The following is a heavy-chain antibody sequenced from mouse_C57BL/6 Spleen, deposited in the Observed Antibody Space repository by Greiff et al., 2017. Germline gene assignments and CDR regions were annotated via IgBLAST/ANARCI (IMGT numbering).Heavy chain of an antibody. V-gene: IGHV5-17*01. J-gene: IGHJ2*01. CDR2: ISSGSSTI. D-gene: IGHD2-4*01. Sequence: EVKLVESGGGLVKPGGSLKLSCAASGFTFSDYGMHWVRQAPEKGLEWVAYISSGSSTIYYADTVKGRFTISRDNAKNTLFLQMTSLRSEDTAMYYCARQRYDSYYFDYWGQGTTLTVSS. CDR1: GFTFSDYG. CDR3: ARQRYDSYYFDY.